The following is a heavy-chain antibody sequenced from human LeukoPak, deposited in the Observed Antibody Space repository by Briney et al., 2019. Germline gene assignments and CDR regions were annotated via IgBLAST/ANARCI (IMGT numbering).Heavy chain of an antibody. J-gene: IGHJ4*02. CDR1: GGSIRSGAYC. CDR2: IYYSGST. Sequence: SESLSLTCTVSGGSIRSGAYCWGWIRQPPGKGLGWIGYIYYSGSTYYNPSLKTRVSISLATSKNQISLKLSSVTAADTAVYYCARWVDLTVYWGQGTLVTVSS. D-gene: IGHD3-9*01. V-gene: IGHV4-30-4*07. CDR3: ARWVDLTVY.